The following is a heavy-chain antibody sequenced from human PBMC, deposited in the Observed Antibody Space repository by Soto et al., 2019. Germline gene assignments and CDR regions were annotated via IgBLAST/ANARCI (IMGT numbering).Heavy chain of an antibody. CDR3: XAXXSRXWLRADWYYGMDV. J-gene: IGHJ6*02. Sequence: QMQLVQSGPEVKKPGTSVKVSCKASGFTFTSSAMQWVRQAXXXXLEWIGWIVVGSGNTNYAQKFQERVTITRDMXXXXXXXXXXXXXXXXXXXXXXXAXXSRXWLRADWYYGMDVWGQGTTVTVSS. CDR1: GFTFTSSA. CDR2: IVVGSGNT. V-gene: IGHV1-58*02. D-gene: IGHD5-12*01.